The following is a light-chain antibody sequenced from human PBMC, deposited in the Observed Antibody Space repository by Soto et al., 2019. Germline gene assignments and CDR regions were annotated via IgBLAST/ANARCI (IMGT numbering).Light chain of an antibody. J-gene: IGKJ5*01. CDR3: QQRSNWPPIT. CDR1: QSVSSY. CDR2: DGS. V-gene: IGKV3-11*01. Sequence: EIVLTQSPATLSLSPGERATLSCRASQSVSSYLAWYQQKPGQAPRLLIYDGSNRATGIPTRFSGSGSGTDFSLTISSLEPEDFAVYYCQQRSNWPPITFGRGTRLEIK.